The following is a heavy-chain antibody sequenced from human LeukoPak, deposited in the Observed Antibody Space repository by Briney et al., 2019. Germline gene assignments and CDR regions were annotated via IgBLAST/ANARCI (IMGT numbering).Heavy chain of an antibody. CDR3: ARVATYYYDSSGYYFFDY. V-gene: IGHV7-4-1*02. CDR1: GYTFTSYA. J-gene: IGHJ4*02. D-gene: IGHD3-22*01. Sequence: GASVKVSCKASGYTFTSYAMNWVRQAPGQGLEWTGWINTNTGNPTYAQGFTGRFAFSLDTSVSTAYLQISSLKAEDTAVYYCARVATYYYDSSGYYFFDYWGQGTLVTVSS. CDR2: INTNTGNP.